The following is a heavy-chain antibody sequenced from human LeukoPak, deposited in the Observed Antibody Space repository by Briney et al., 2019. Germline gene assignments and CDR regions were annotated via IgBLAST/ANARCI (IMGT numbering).Heavy chain of an antibody. CDR1: GFTFSSYW. CDR3: ARVDPLLSFDI. Sequence: PGGSLRLSCAASGFTFSSYWMSWVRQAPGKGLEWVSDIKQDGSEKYYVDSVKGRFTISRDNAKNSLYLQMNSLRAEDTAVYYCARVDPLLSFDIWGQGTMVTVSS. V-gene: IGHV3-7*01. D-gene: IGHD2-21*01. J-gene: IGHJ3*02. CDR2: IKQDGSEK.